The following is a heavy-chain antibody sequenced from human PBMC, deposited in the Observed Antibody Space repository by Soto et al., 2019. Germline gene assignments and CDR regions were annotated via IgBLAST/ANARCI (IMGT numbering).Heavy chain of an antibody. CDR2: IYTSGST. J-gene: IGHJ6*02. CDR3: AQHTRTGGWYRDYYYYGMDV. V-gene: IGHV4-4*07. D-gene: IGHD6-19*01. Sequence: SETLSLTCTVSGGSISRYYWSWIRQPAGKGLEWIGRIYTSGSTNYNPSLKSRVTMSVDTSKNQFSLKLSSVTAADTAVYYCAQHTRTGGWYRDYYYYGMDVWGQGIRVTVS. CDR1: GGSISRYY.